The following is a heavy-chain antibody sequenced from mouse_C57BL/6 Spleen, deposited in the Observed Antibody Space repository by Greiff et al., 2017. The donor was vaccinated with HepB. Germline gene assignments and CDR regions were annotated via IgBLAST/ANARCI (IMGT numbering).Heavy chain of an antibody. D-gene: IGHD3-2*02. CDR3: ARYRTAQATLFDY. Sequence: VQLQQPGAELVKPGASVKMSCKASGYTFTSYWITWVKQRPGQGLEWIGDIYPGSGSTNYNEKFKSKATLTVDTSSSTAYMQLSSLTSEDSAVYYCARYRTAQATLFDYWGQGTTLTVSS. CDR1: GYTFTSYW. V-gene: IGHV1-55*01. CDR2: IYPGSGST. J-gene: IGHJ2*01.